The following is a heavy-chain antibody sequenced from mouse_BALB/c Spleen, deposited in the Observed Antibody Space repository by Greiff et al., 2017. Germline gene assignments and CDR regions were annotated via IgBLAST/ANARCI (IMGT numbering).Heavy chain of an antibody. CDR1: GFSLTSYG. J-gene: IGHJ3*01. V-gene: IGHV2-2*02. CDR3: ARNQFITTATFAY. Sequence: VQLQESGPGLVQPSQSLSITCTVSGFSLTSYGVHWVRQSPGKGLEWLGVIWSGGSTDYNAAFISRLSISKDNSKSQVFFKMNSLQANDTAIYYCARNQFITTATFAYWGQGTLVTVAA. CDR2: IWSGGST. D-gene: IGHD1-2*01.